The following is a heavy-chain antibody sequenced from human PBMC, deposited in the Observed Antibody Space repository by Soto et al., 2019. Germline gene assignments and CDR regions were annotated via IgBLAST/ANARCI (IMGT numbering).Heavy chain of an antibody. D-gene: IGHD3-10*01. V-gene: IGHV3-23*01. Sequence: GGSLRLSCAASGFTFSSYSMSWVRQAPGKGLEWVPAISGSGGSTYYADSVKGRFTISRDNSKNTLYLQMNSLRAEDTAVYYCAKDKAMVRGVIIFYAFDIWGQGTMVTVSS. CDR3: AKDKAMVRGVIIFYAFDI. CDR2: ISGSGGST. CDR1: GFTFSSYS. J-gene: IGHJ3*02.